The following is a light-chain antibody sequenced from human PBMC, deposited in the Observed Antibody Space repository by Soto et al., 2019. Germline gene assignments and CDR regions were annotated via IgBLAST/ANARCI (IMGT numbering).Light chain of an antibody. V-gene: IGKV3-15*01. CDR2: GAS. J-gene: IGKJ4*01. CDR3: QQYIDWPLT. Sequence: EIVMTQSPATLSASPGERATLSCRASQSVGASLAWYQKKRGQAARLLIHGASTTFTGVPARFSGSGSGTEFTLTISSLQSEVFAVYYCQQYIDWPLTFGGGTKVEIK. CDR1: QSVGAS.